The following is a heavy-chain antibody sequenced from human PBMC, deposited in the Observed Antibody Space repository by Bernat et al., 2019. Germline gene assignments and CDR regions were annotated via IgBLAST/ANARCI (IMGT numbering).Heavy chain of an antibody. D-gene: IGHD3-3*01. Sequence: QVQLQQSGPGLVKPSQTLSLTCAISGDSVSSNSAAWNWIRQSPSRGLEWLGRTYYRSKGYKDYAVSVKSRITINPDTSKNRFSLQLNAVTPEDTAVYYCARDSPGEQEYDFWSGYYGRAPYYYMDVWGKGTTVTVSS. CDR1: GDSVSSNSAA. CDR2: TYYRSKGYK. J-gene: IGHJ6*03. CDR3: ARDSPGEQEYDFWSGYYGRAPYYYMDV. V-gene: IGHV6-1*01.